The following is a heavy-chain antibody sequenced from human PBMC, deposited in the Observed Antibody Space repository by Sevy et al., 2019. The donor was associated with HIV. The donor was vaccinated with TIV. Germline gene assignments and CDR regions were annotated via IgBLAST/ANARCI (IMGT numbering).Heavy chain of an antibody. CDR1: GFTFSSYD. Sequence: GGSLRLSCAASGFTFSSYDMHWVRQATEKGLEWVSAIGTAGDTYYPGSVKGRFTISRENAKNSLYLQMNSLRAGDTAVYYCARAASVWLRGAFDIWGQGTMVTVSS. D-gene: IGHD5-12*01. J-gene: IGHJ3*02. V-gene: IGHV3-13*01. CDR2: IGTAGDT. CDR3: ARAASVWLRGAFDI.